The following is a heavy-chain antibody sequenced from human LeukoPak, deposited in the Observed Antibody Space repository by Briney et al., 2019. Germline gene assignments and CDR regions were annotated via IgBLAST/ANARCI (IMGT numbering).Heavy chain of an antibody. V-gene: IGHV3-9*03. CDR1: GFTYDDYA. J-gene: IGHJ4*02. CDR2: ISWNSGSI. CDR3: AKGIRDLTGYYFDY. D-gene: IGHD3-9*01. Sequence: GGSLRLXCAASGFTYDDYAMHWVRQAPGKGLEWVSGISWNSGSIGYADSVKGRFTISRDNAKNSLYLQMNSLRDEDMALYYCAKGIRDLTGYYFDYWGQGTLVTVSS.